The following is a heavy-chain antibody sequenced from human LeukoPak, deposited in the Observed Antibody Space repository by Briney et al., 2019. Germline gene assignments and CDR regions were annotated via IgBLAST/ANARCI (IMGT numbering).Heavy chain of an antibody. Sequence: GRSLRVSCAASGFTFSSYAMHWVRQAPGKGLEWVAVISYDGSNKYYADSVKGRFTISRDNSKNTLYLQMNSLRAEDTAVYYCARGGISSGSTWGQGTLVTVSS. J-gene: IGHJ5*02. CDR3: ARGGISSGST. D-gene: IGHD3-22*01. CDR2: ISYDGSNK. V-gene: IGHV3-30-3*01. CDR1: GFTFSSYA.